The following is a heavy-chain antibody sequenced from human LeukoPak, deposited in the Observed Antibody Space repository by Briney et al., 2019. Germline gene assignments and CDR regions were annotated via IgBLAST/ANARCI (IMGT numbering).Heavy chain of an antibody. D-gene: IGHD5-12*01. CDR1: GGSFGGYY. CDR3: ARGNSGYDYLFDY. Sequence: SETLSLTCAVYGGSFGGYYWSWIRQPPGKGLEWIGEINHSGSTNYNPSLKSRVTISVDTSKNQFSLKLSSVTAADTAVYYCARGNSGYDYLFDYWGQGTLVTVSS. V-gene: IGHV4-34*01. J-gene: IGHJ4*02. CDR2: INHSGST.